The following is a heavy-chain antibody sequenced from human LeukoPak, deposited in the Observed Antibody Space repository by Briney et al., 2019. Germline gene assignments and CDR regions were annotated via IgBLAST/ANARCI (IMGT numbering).Heavy chain of an antibody. J-gene: IGHJ6*03. CDR2: IYYSGST. Sequence: SETLSLTCTVSGGSISSYYWSWIRQPPGKGLEGIGYIYYSGSTNYNPSLKSRVPISVDTSKNQFSLNLSSVTAADTAVYYCARVIVGATTSTCYYYMDVWGKGTTVTVSS. CDR1: GGSISSYY. CDR3: ARVIVGATTSTCYYYMDV. D-gene: IGHD1-26*01. V-gene: IGHV4-59*01.